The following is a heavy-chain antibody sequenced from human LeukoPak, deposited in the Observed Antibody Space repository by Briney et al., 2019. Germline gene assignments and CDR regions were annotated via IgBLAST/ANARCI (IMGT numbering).Heavy chain of an antibody. CDR1: GFTFSSYS. D-gene: IGHD3-10*01. CDR2: ISSSSSTI. V-gene: IGHV3-48*04. CDR3: AGRAVGEAMVRGVIKGNWFDP. J-gene: IGHJ5*02. Sequence: PGGSLRLSCAASGFTFSSYSMNWVRQAPGKGLEWVSYISSSSSTIYYADSVKGRFTISRDNAKNSLYLQMNSLRAEDTAVYYCAGRAVGEAMVRGVIKGNWFDPWGQGTLVTVSS.